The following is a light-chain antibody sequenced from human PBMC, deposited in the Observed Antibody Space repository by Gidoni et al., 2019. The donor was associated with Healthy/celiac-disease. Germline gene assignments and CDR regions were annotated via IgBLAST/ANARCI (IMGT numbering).Light chain of an antibody. Sequence: DIQMTQSPSSLSASVGDRVTITCQASQDISNYLNWYQQKPGKAPKLLIYDASNLETGVPSRCSGSGSGTDFTFTSSSLQQEDIATYYWQQYDNLPLTFGGXTKVEIK. V-gene: IGKV1-33*01. J-gene: IGKJ4*01. CDR2: DAS. CDR1: QDISNY. CDR3: QQYDNLPLT.